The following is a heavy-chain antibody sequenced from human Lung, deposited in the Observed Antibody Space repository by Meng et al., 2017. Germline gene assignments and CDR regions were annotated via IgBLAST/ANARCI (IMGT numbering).Heavy chain of an antibody. D-gene: IGHD4-11*01. CDR3: ARGPTTMAHDFDY. V-gene: IGHV4-34*01. CDR2: INHSGST. CDR1: GGSFSDYY. J-gene: IGHJ4*02. Sequence: QVQLQPGGAGLLKPSETPSLTCVVSGGSFSDYYWCWIRQPPGKGLEWIGEINHSGSTNYNPSLESRATISVDTSQNNLSLKLSSVTAADSAVYYCARGPTTMAHDFDYWGQGTLVTVSS.